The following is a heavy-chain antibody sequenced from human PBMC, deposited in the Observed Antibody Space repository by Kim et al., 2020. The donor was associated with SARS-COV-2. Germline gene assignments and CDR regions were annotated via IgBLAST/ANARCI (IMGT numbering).Heavy chain of an antibody. D-gene: IGHD6-13*01. V-gene: IGHV3-7*01. CDR2: IKQDGSEK. Sequence: GGSLRLSCAASGFTFSSYWMSWVRQAPGKGLEWVANIKQDGSEKYYVDSVKGRFTISRDNAKNSLYLQMNSLRAEDTAVYYCASRESSSWFVLPPHKPNYGMDVWGQGTTVTVSS. CDR1: GFTFSSYW. J-gene: IGHJ6*02. CDR3: ASRESSSWFVLPPHKPNYGMDV.